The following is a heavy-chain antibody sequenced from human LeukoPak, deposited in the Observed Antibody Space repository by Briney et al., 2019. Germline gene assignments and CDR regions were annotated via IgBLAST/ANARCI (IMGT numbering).Heavy chain of an antibody. V-gene: IGHV4-38-2*01. CDR2: IFHSGST. J-gene: IGHJ6*04. CDR1: GYSISSGYY. CDR3: ARASGSYGSGSYYYYGMDV. Sequence: SETLSLTCAVSGYSISSGYYWAWIRQPPGKGREWIGSIFHSGSTYYNPSLKSRANMSVDTSKNQISLKLSSVTAADTAVYYCARASGSYGSGSYYYYGMDVWGKGTTVTVSS. D-gene: IGHD3-10*01.